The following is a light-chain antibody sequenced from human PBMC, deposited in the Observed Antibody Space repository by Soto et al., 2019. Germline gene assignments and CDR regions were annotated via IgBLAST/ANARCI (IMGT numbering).Light chain of an antibody. V-gene: IGKV1-6*01. Sequence: AIQMTQSPSSLSASVGDRVTITCRASQGIRNDLGWYQQKPGKAPNLLIYAASNLESGVPSRFSGSGSGTDFTLTSSSPQPEDFATYYCLQDYNYPRTFGQGTKVEIK. CDR1: QGIRND. J-gene: IGKJ1*01. CDR2: AAS. CDR3: LQDYNYPRT.